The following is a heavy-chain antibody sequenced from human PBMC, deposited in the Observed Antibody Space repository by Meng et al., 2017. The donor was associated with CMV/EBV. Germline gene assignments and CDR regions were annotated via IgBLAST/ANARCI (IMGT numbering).Heavy chain of an antibody. CDR2: IIPIFGTA. CDR1: GGTFSSYA. V-gene: IGHV1-69*05. D-gene: IGHD6-13*01. CDR3: ATRGAAADPWYFDY. Sequence: SVKVSCKASGGTFSSYAISWVRQAPGQGLEWMGGIIPIFGTANYTQKFQGRVTITTDESTGTAYMELSSLRSEDTAVYYCATRGAAADPWYFDYWGQGTLVTVSS. J-gene: IGHJ4*02.